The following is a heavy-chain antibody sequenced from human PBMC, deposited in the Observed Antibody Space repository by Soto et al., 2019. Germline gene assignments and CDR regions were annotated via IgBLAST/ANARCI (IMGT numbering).Heavy chain of an antibody. CDR1: GFTFSSYS. J-gene: IGHJ4*02. V-gene: IGHV3-48*02. D-gene: IGHD3-22*01. CDR2: ISSSSSTI. Sequence: PVGSLRLSCAASGFTFSSYSMNWVRQAPGKGLEWVSYISSSSSTIYYADSVKGRFTISRDNAKNSLYLQMNSLRDEDTAVYYCARGLYYYDSSGYWGYWGQGTLVPVSS. CDR3: ARGLYYYDSSGYWGY.